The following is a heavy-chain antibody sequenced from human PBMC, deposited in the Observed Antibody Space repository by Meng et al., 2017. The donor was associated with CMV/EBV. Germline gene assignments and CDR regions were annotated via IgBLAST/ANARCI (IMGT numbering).Heavy chain of an antibody. J-gene: IGHJ2*01. Sequence: VQLVQSVDGLEKPGVTVRVSCKASGGTFSSYSISWVRQAPGQGREWMGGIIPIFGTATYAQKFQGRVTITADESTSTAYMELSSLRSEDTAVYYCASVTGIGWWYFDLWGRGTLVTVSS. V-gene: IGHV1-69*12. CDR1: GGTFSSYS. CDR3: ASVTGIGWWYFDL. CDR2: IIPIFGTA. D-gene: IGHD1-20*01.